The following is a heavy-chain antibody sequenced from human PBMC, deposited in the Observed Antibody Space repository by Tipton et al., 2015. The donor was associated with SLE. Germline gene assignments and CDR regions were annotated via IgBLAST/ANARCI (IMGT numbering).Heavy chain of an antibody. CDR2: IYTSGST. V-gene: IGHV4-4*07. J-gene: IGHJ4*02. D-gene: IGHD1-26*01. CDR3: ASSSGDRIYYFDY. CDR1: GGSISSHY. Sequence: TLSLTCTVSGGSISSHYWSWIRQPPGKGLEWIGRIYTSGSTNYNPSLKSRVTMSVDTSKNQFSLKPSSVTAADTAVYYCASSSGDRIYYFDYWGQGTLVTVSS.